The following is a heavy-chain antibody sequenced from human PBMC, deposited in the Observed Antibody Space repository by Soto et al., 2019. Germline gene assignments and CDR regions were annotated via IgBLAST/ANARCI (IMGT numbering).Heavy chain of an antibody. V-gene: IGHV1-2*02. CDR3: ARGGGVGVAGSAAFDM. J-gene: IGHJ3*02. CDR1: GYPVTAYY. CDR2: INPATGAA. Sequence: QLHLVQSGAVVKKPGASVTVSCSASGYPVTAYYMHWVRQAPGRGLEWMGGINPATGAAKYTQTFQGRVTMTRHTSTRTVFMELGGLPSENTAVFYCARGGGVGVAGSAAFDMWGQGTLVTVSS. D-gene: IGHD3-3*01.